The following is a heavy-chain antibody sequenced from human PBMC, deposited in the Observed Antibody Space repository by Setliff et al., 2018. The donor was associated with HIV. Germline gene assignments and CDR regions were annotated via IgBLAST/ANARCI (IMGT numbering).Heavy chain of an antibody. V-gene: IGHV4-4*02. J-gene: IGHJ6*03. D-gene: IGHD2-2*01. CDR2: IFHSGST. CDR3: ARGLVVPASTSYYMDV. CDR1: GGSISSSNW. Sequence: SETLSLTCAVSGGSISSSNWWSWVRLPPGKGLEWIGEIFHSGSTNYNPSLKSRVTMSVDTSKNQFSLKLSSVTAADTAVYYCARGLVVPASTSYYMDVWGKGTTVT.